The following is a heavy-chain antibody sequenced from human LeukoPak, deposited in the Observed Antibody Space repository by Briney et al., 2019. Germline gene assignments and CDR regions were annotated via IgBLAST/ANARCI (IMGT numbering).Heavy chain of an antibody. CDR1: GFTFSNAW. CDR3: ARDPRYCSGGSCYRAFDI. CDR2: IKSKTDGGTT. D-gene: IGHD2-15*01. V-gene: IGHV3-15*01. Sequence: GGSLRLSCAASGFTFSNAWMSWVRQAPGKGLEWVGRIKSKTDGGTTDYAAPVKGRFTISRDDAKNSLYLQMNSLRAEDTAVYYCARDPRYCSGGSCYRAFDIWGQGTMVTVSS. J-gene: IGHJ3*02.